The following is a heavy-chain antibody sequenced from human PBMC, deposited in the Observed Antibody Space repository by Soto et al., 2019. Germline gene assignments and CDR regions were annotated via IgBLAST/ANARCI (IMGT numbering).Heavy chain of an antibody. Sequence: SVKVSCKASGFTFTNSAVQWVRQARGQRLEWIGWIVVGSGNTNYAQKFQDRVTITRDMSTSTVFMELSSLRAEDTAVYYCAKVPNGGGYSYGYYYYYGMDVWGQGTTVTVSS. CDR3: AKVPNGGGYSYGYYYYYGMDV. V-gene: IGHV1-58*01. D-gene: IGHD5-18*01. CDR2: IVVGSGNT. J-gene: IGHJ6*02. CDR1: GFTFTNSA.